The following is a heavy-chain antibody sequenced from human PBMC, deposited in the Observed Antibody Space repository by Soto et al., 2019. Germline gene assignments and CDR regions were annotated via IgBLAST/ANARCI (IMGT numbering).Heavy chain of an antibody. CDR2: IIPILGIA. CDR1: GGTFSSYT. J-gene: IGHJ4*02. Sequence: GASVKVSCKASGGTFSSYTISWVRQAPGQGLEWMGRIIPILGIANYAQKFQGRVTITADKSTSTAYMELSSLRSEDTAVYYCARGQGSSSRSGLDYWGQGTLVTVSS. D-gene: IGHD6-6*01. CDR3: ARGQGSSSRSGLDY. V-gene: IGHV1-69*02.